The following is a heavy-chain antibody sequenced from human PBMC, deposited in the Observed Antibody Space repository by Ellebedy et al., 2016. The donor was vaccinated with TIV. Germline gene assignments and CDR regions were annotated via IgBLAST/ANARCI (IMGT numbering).Heavy chain of an antibody. V-gene: IGHV3-23*01. CDR1: GFRFSSYA. Sequence: GESLKISCAASGFRFSSYAMSWVRQAPGKGLEWVSFHTGGGVDTYYADSVKGRFTISRDNSKNTLYLQMNSLRDEDTAVYYCAIYHGAGNYGTYSFDFWGQGTLVTVSS. CDR3: AIYHGAGNYGTYSFDF. J-gene: IGHJ4*02. D-gene: IGHD3-10*01. CDR2: HTGGGVDT.